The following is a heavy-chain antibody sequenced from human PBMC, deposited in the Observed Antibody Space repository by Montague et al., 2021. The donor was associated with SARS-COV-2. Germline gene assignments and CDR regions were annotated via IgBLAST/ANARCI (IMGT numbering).Heavy chain of an antibody. D-gene: IGHD3-22*01. Sequence: PLRLSCAASGFTFSSYSMNWVRQAPGKGLEWVSSISSSSSYIYYADSVKGRFTISRDNAKNSLYLQMNSLRAEDTAVYYCARGMSRIQLWLGGYYYDSSGGYFDYWGQGTLVTVSS. CDR1: GFTFSSYS. V-gene: IGHV3-21*01. CDR3: ARGMSRIQLWLGGYYYDSSGGYFDY. J-gene: IGHJ4*02. CDR2: ISSSSSYI.